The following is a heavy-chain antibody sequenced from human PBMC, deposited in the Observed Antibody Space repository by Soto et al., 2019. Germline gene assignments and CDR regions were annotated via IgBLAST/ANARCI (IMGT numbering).Heavy chain of an antibody. CDR3: ASSGATGYYYYYGMDV. Sequence: ASVKVSCKASRYTFTSYDINWVRQATVQGLEWMGWMNPNSGNTGYAQKFQGRVTMTRNTSISTAYMELSSLRSEDKAVYYCASSGATGYYYYYGMDVWGQGTTVTVSS. CDR2: MNPNSGNT. CDR1: RYTFTSYD. D-gene: IGHD1-26*01. V-gene: IGHV1-8*01. J-gene: IGHJ6*02.